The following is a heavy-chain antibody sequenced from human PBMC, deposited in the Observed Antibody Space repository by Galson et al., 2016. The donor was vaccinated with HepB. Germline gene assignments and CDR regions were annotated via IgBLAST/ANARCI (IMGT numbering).Heavy chain of an antibody. D-gene: IGHD2-2*01. CDR2: ISRSGDST. J-gene: IGHJ6*04. Sequence: SLRLSCAASGFTFRDYGMTWVRQAPGKGLEDVASISRSGDSTDYADSVKGRFTISRDNSKTTLSLQMNSLTADDTAIYYCVQGSTAPAVWGKGTTVTVSS. CDR1: GFTFRDYG. CDR3: VQGSTAPAV. V-gene: IGHV3-23*01.